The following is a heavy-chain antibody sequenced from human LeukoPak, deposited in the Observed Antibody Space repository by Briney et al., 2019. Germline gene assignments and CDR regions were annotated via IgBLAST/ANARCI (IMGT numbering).Heavy chain of an antibody. CDR2: ISGSRRGT. D-gene: IGHD2-2*01. J-gene: IGHJ5*02. CDR3: ARGVLGRSVAGSAVINWFDP. CDR1: GFTFSSYA. Sequence: GGSLRLSCTVSGFTFSSYAMSWVRQAPGKGLEWVSTISGSRRGTYYADSVKGRFTISRDNSKNTVYLQMNSLTTDDTAVYYCARGVLGRSVAGSAVINWFDPWGQGTLVTVSS. V-gene: IGHV3-23*01.